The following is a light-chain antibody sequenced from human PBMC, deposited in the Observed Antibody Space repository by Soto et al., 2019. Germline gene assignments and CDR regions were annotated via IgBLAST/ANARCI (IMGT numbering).Light chain of an antibody. J-gene: IGKJ5*01. CDR3: QKYGSSLIT. Sequence: ESVLKKSQCTLSFSPVERATISCRSSQSFSSSYFAWYHQEPGQGPRLLIYGASSMATGIPDIFSGSGSGTDFPLTISRLEPEDFAVYYCQKYGSSLITCGKGTRLAIK. V-gene: IGKV3-20*01. CDR2: GAS. CDR1: QSFSSSY.